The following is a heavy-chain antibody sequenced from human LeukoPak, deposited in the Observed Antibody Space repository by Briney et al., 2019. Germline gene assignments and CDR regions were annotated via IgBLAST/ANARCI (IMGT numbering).Heavy chain of an antibody. CDR3: AKDRWFGEFLDAFDI. V-gene: IGHV3-21*04. Sequence: PGGSLRLSCAASGFTFSSYSMNWVRQAPGKGLEWVSSISSSSSYIYYADSVKGRFTISRDNSKNTLYLQMNSLRVEDTAVYYCAKDRWFGEFLDAFDIWGQGTMVTVSS. J-gene: IGHJ3*02. CDR2: ISSSSSYI. CDR1: GFTFSSYS. D-gene: IGHD3-10*01.